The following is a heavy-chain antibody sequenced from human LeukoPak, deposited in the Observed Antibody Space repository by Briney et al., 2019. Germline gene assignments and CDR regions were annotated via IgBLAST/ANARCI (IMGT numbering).Heavy chain of an antibody. D-gene: IGHD3-9*01. Sequence: PSETLSLTCTVSGGTISSNNYYWGWIRQPPGKGLEWIGSIYYSGSTYYNPSLKSRVTISVDTSKNQFSLKLSSVTAADTAVYYCARNYDILTHFDYWGQGTLVTVSS. CDR3: ARNYDILTHFDY. CDR2: IYYSGST. V-gene: IGHV4-39*01. CDR1: GGTISSNNYY. J-gene: IGHJ4*02.